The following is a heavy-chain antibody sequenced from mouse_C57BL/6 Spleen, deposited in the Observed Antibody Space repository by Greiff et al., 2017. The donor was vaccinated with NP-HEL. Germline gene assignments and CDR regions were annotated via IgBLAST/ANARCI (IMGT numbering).Heavy chain of an antibody. CDR2: FYPGSGSI. V-gene: IGHV1-62-2*01. CDR1: GYTFTEYT. CDR3: ARHEDKGTYYSNYLFDY. D-gene: IGHD2-5*01. Sequence: QVQLKQSGAELVKPGASVKLSCKASGYTFTEYTIHWVKQRSGQGLEWIGWFYPGSGSIKYNEKFKDKATLTADKSSSTVYMELSRLTSEDSAVYFCARHEDKGTYYSNYLFDYWGQGTTLTVSS. J-gene: IGHJ2*01.